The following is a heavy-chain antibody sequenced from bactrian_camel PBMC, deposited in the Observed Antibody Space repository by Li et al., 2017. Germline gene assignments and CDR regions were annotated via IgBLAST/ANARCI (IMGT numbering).Heavy chain of an antibody. J-gene: IGHJ6*01. CDR2: IDNDGNT. CDR1: GYTYSRYNS. V-gene: IGHV3S53*01. D-gene: IGHD5*01. CDR3: AATGDSWGGDFGH. Sequence: VQLVESGGGSVQAGGSLRLSCVISGYTYSRYNSYCMAWFRQAPGKEREGVASIDNDGNTSFADSVKGRFTISRDNAKNTVYLQMNNLKSEDTALYYCAATGDSWGGDFGHWGQGTQVTVS.